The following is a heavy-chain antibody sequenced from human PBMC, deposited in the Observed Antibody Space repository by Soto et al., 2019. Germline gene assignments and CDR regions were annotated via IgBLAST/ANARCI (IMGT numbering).Heavy chain of an antibody. CDR1: GFSLSTSGVG. CDR3: ARTSVNWGSRGLVDY. J-gene: IGHJ4*02. V-gene: IGHV2-5*02. Sequence: QITLKESGPTLVKPTQTLTLTCTFSGFSLSTSGVGVGWIRQPPGKALEWLAFLYWDDDKRYSPSLKSRLTITKDPSNNQVLLTMTNMDPVDTATYYCARTSVNWGSRGLVDYWGQGTLVTVAS. CDR2: LYWDDDK. D-gene: IGHD7-27*01.